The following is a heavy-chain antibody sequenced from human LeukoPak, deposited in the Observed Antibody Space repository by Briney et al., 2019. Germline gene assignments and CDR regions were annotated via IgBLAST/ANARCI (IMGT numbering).Heavy chain of an antibody. V-gene: IGHV3-30-3*01. CDR1: GFTFSSYA. CDR2: ISYDGSNK. CDR3: ASSSA. Sequence: GGSLRLSCAASGFTFSSYAMSWVRQAPGKGLEWVAVISYDGSNKYYADSVKGRFTISRDNSKNTLYLQMNSLRAEDTAVYYCASSSAWGQGTLVTVSS. J-gene: IGHJ5*02.